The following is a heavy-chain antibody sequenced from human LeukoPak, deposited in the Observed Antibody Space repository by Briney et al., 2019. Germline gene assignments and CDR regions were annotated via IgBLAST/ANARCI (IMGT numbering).Heavy chain of an antibody. Sequence: SETLSLTCTVSGGSISSYHWSWIRQPPGKGLECIGYIYYSGSTNYNPSLKSRVTISVDTSKNQFSLKLSSVTAADTAVYYCARGHNTRGIAVANDYWGQGTLVTVSS. CDR1: GGSISSYH. CDR2: IYYSGST. D-gene: IGHD6-19*01. CDR3: ARGHNTRGIAVANDY. V-gene: IGHV4-59*01. J-gene: IGHJ4*02.